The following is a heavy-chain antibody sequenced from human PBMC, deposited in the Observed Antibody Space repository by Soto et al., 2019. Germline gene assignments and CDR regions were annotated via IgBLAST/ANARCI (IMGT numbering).Heavy chain of an antibody. V-gene: IGHV1-18*01. CDR2: VSADNGDT. CDR3: AREMLGSCSDAACVPGY. CDR1: GYTFTDFG. D-gene: IGHD2-15*01. Sequence: QVQLVQSGPEVKKPGASVKVSCKASGYTFTDFGLVWVRQAPGQGPEWMGWVSADNGDTTYAQKLQGRITMPRGTSTTTVYLGLRSLRSDDTAMFYCAREMLGSCSDAACVPGYWGPGPEVTVSS. J-gene: IGHJ4*02.